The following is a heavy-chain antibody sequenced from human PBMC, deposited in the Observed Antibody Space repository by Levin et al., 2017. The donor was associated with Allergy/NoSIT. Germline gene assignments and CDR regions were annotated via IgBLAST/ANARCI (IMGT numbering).Heavy chain of an antibody. CDR1: GFTFSSYG. D-gene: IGHD4-17*01. Sequence: GGSLRLSCAASGFTFSSYGMHWVRQAPGKGLEWVAVISYDGSNKYYADSVKGRFTISRDNSKNTLYLQMNSLRAEDTAVYYCANPTVTDYWGQGTLVTVSS. CDR2: ISYDGSNK. J-gene: IGHJ4*02. V-gene: IGHV3-30*18. CDR3: ANPTVTDY.